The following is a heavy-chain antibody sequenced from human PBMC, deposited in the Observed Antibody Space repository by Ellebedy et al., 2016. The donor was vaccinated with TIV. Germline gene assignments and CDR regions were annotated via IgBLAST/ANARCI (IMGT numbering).Heavy chain of an antibody. J-gene: IGHJ3*02. CDR3: ARGLTRNAFDI. CDR2: IYYSGSA. CDR1: GGSINSGDYY. Sequence: MPSETLSLTCTVPGGSINSGDYYWSWIRQPPGKGLEWVGYIYYSGSAYYNSSLKGRVKISVDRSKKQISLELNSVTAADTAVYFCARGLTRNAFDIWGQGTMVTVSS. D-gene: IGHD4/OR15-4a*01. V-gene: IGHV4-30-4*01.